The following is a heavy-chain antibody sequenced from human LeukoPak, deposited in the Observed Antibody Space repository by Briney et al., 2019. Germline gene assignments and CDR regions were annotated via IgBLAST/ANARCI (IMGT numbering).Heavy chain of an antibody. CDR2: ISAYNGNT. CDR1: GYTFTSYG. D-gene: IGHD6-19*01. V-gene: IGHV1-18*01. Sequence: ASVKVSCKAPGYTFTSYGISWVRQAPGQGLEWMGWISAYNGNTNYAQKLQGRVTMTTDTSTSTAYMELRSLRSDDTAVYYCARDMDSSGWYYFDYWGQGTLVTVSS. CDR3: ARDMDSSGWYYFDY. J-gene: IGHJ4*02.